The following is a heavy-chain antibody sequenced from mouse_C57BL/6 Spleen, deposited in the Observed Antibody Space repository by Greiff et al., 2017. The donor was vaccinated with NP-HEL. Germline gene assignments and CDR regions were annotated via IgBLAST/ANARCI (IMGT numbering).Heavy chain of an antibody. D-gene: IGHD1-1*01. CDR1: GFTFSDYY. V-gene: IGHV5-16*01. CDR2: INYDGSST. Sequence: EVKLVESEGGLVQPGSSMKLSCTASGFTFSDYYMAWVRQVPEKGLEWVANINYDGSSTYYLDSLKSRFIISRDNAKNILYLQMSSLKSEDTATYYCARDSTVYFDYWGQGTTLTVSS. CDR3: ARDSTVYFDY. J-gene: IGHJ2*01.